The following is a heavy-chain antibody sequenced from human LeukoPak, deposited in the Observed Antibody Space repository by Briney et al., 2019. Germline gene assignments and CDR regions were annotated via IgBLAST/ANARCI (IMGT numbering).Heavy chain of an antibody. D-gene: IGHD1-26*01. CDR2: IKEDGSEK. CDR1: GFTFSNYW. V-gene: IGHV3-7*01. Sequence: GGSLRLFCAASGFTFSNYWMSWVRQAPGKRLEWVAKIKEDGSEKYYVDSVKGRFTISRDNAENSLSLQMNSLRAEDTAVYYCARGGSYPGYWGQGTLVTVSS. J-gene: IGHJ4*02. CDR3: ARGGSYPGY.